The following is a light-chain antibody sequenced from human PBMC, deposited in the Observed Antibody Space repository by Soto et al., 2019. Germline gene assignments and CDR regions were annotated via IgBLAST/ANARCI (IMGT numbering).Light chain of an antibody. Sequence: EIVMTQSPATLSVSPGERATLSCRASQSVSSNLAWYQQKPCQAPRLLIYGASTRATGIPARFRGSGSGTEFTLTISSLQSEDFADYYCQQYNNWPLTFGGRTKVEIK. J-gene: IGKJ4*01. CDR2: GAS. V-gene: IGKV3-15*01. CDR1: QSVSSN. CDR3: QQYNNWPLT.